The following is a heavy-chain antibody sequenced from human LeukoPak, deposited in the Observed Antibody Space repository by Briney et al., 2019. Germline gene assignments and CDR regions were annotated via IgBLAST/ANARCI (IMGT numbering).Heavy chain of an antibody. CDR3: ARAALRGSWVDY. CDR1: GFTFSSYW. Sequence: GGSLRLSCAASGFTFSSYWMHWVRQAPGRGLVGFSRIHSDGSSTSYPASVKGRFTISRDNANNTLYLQMNSLRAEDTAVYYCARAALRGSWVDYWGQGTLVTVSS. D-gene: IGHD1-26*01. J-gene: IGHJ4*02. V-gene: IGHV3-74*01. CDR2: IHSDGSST.